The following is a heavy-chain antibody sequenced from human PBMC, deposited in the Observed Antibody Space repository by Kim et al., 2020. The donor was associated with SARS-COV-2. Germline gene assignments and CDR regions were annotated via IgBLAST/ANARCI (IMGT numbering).Heavy chain of an antibody. V-gene: IGHV4-61*02. J-gene: IGHJ4*02. D-gene: IGHD3-16*01. CDR1: GGSISSGSYY. Sequence: SETLSLTCTVSGGSISSGSYYWSWIRQPAGKGLEWIGRIYTSGSTNYNPSLKSRVTISVDTSKNQFSLKLSSVTAADTAVYYCARVRGGTREFDYWGQGTLVTVSS. CDR3: ARVRGGTREFDY. CDR2: IYTSGST.